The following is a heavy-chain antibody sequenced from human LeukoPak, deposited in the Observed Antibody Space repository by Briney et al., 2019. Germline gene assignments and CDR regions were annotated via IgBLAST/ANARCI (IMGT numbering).Heavy chain of an antibody. CDR1: GFTFSSYA. CDR3: ARDEGSGWYWSLDY. CDR2: ISSSSSTI. J-gene: IGHJ4*02. V-gene: IGHV3-48*02. D-gene: IGHD6-19*01. Sequence: GGSLRLSCAASGFTFSSYALNWVRQAPGKGLEWVSYISSSSSTIYYADPVKGRFTISRDNAKNSLYLQMNSLRDEDTAVYYCARDEGSGWYWSLDYWGQGTLVTVSS.